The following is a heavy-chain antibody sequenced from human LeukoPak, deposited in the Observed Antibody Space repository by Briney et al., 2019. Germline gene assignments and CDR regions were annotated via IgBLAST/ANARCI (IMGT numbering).Heavy chain of an antibody. CDR3: ARGTTPVY. D-gene: IGHD2-2*01. V-gene: IGHV4-61*02. CDR2: IYTSGST. J-gene: IGHJ4*02. CDR1: GGSISSSSYY. Sequence: SETLSLTCTVSGGSISSSSYYWSWIRQPAGKGLEWIGRIYTSGSTNYNPSLKSRVTMSVDTSKNQFSLKLSPVTAADTAVYYCARGTTPVYWGQGTLVTVSS.